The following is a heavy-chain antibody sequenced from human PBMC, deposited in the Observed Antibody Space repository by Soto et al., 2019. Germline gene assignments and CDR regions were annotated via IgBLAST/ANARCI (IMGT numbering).Heavy chain of an antibody. V-gene: IGHV3-30*03. CDR1: GFTFSSYA. CDR3: ARGPSPYYYYYYYMDV. CDR2: ISYGGSNK. J-gene: IGHJ6*03. Sequence: GGSLRLSCAASGFTFSSYAMSWVRQAPGKGLEWVAVISYGGSNKYYADSVKGRFTISRDNSKNTLYLQMNSLRAEDTAVYYCARGPSPYYYYYYYMDVWGKGTTVTVSS.